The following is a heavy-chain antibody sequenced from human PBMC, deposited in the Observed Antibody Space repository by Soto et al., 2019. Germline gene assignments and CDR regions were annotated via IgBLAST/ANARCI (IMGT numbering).Heavy chain of an antibody. CDR3: AKDQCYYYGSGSYPYDAFDI. CDR1: GFTFSSYA. Sequence: GGSLRLSCAASGFTFSSYAMSWVRQAPGKGLEWVSAISGSDGSTYYADSVKGRFTISRDNSKNTLYLQMNSLRAEDTAVYYCAKDQCYYYGSGSYPYDAFDIWGQGTMVTVSS. D-gene: IGHD3-10*01. CDR2: ISGSDGST. J-gene: IGHJ3*02. V-gene: IGHV3-23*01.